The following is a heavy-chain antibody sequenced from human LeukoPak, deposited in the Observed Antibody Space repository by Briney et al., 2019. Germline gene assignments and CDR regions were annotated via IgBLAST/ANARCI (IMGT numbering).Heavy chain of an antibody. Sequence: NRGESLKISCKGSGYSFTSYWIGWVRQKTGKGLEWMGIIYPGDSDTRYSPSFQGQVTISADKSISTAYLQWSSLKASDTAMYYCARRATTGTPLYYYYYMDVWGKGTTVTVSS. CDR2: IYPGDSDT. D-gene: IGHD1-1*01. CDR1: GYSFTSYW. CDR3: ARRATTGTPLYYYYYMDV. J-gene: IGHJ6*03. V-gene: IGHV5-51*01.